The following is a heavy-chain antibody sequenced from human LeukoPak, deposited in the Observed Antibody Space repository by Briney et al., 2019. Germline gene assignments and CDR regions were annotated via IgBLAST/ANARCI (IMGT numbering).Heavy chain of an antibody. CDR2: INHSGST. J-gene: IGHJ5*02. V-gene: IGHV4-34*01. Sequence: PSETLSLTCAVYGGSFSGYYWSWIRQPPGKGLEWIGEINHSGSTNYNPSLKSRVTISVDTSKNQFSLKLSSMTAADTAVYYCARGPERSDYDFWSGYQINWFDPWGQGTLDTVSS. CDR1: GGSFSGYY. D-gene: IGHD3-3*01. CDR3: ARGPERSDYDFWSGYQINWFDP.